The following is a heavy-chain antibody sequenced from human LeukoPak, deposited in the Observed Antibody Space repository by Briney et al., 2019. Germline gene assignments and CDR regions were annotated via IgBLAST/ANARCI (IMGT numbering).Heavy chain of an antibody. V-gene: IGHV3-30*02. CDR2: IRYDGSNK. CDR1: GFTFSSYG. D-gene: IGHD3-10*01. J-gene: IGHJ4*02. Sequence: PGGSLRLSCAASGFTFSSYGMHWVRQAPGKGLEWVAFIRYDGSNKYYADSVKGRFTISRDNSKNTLYLQMNSLRAEDTAVYYCAKDRSSRRAKYLYGSGSYIDYWGQGTLVTVSS. CDR3: AKDRSSRRAKYLYGSGSYIDY.